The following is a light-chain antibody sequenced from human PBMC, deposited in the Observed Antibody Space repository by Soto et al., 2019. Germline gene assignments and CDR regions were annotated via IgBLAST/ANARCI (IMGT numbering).Light chain of an antibody. CDR2: GAS. CDR1: QSVSSSY. Sequence: IGLSQSPGTLSLSPGERATHSCRASQSVSSSYLAWYQQKPGQAPRLLIYGASSRATGIPDRFSGSGSGTDFTLTISRLEPEDVAVYYCQQYGSSPPWTFGQGSKVDVK. V-gene: IGKV3-20*01. J-gene: IGKJ1*01. CDR3: QQYGSSPPWT.